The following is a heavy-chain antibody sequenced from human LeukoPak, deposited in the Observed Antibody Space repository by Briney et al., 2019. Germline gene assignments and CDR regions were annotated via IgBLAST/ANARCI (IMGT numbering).Heavy chain of an antibody. D-gene: IGHD4-17*01. CDR3: ARWDGDYRRLDY. CDR2: IIPIFGIA. Sequence: GASVNVSCKASGGTFSSYAISWVRQAPGQGLEWMGRIIPIFGIANYAQKFQGRVTITADKSTSTAYMELSSLRSEDTAVYYCARWDGDYRRLDYWGQGTLVTVSS. CDR1: GGTFSSYA. V-gene: IGHV1-69*04. J-gene: IGHJ4*02.